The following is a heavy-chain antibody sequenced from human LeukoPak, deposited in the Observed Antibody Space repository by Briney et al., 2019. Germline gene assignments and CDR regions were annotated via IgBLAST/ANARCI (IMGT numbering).Heavy chain of an antibody. CDR2: INWNGGST. D-gene: IGHD6-13*01. CDR3: ASLGSSSWYNWFDP. V-gene: IGHV3-20*04. CDR1: GFTFDDDG. Sequence: GGSLRLSCAASGFTFDDDGMSWVRQAPGKGLEWVSGINWNGGSTGYADSVKGRFTISRDNAKNSLYLQMNSLRAEDTALYYCASLGSSSWYNWFDPWGQGTLVTVSS. J-gene: IGHJ5*02.